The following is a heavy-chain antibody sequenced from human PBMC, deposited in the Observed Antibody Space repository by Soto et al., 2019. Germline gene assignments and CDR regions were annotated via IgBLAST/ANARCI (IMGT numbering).Heavy chain of an antibody. CDR2: INPSGGST. D-gene: IGHD3-22*01. Sequence: GGSVKVSCKASGYTFTSYYMHWVRQAPGQGLEWMGIINPSGGSTSYAQKFQGRVTMTRDTSTSTVYMELSSLRSEDTAVYYCARDLPYYYDSSGYNGYWGQGTLVTVSS. CDR3: ARDLPYYYDSSGYNGY. CDR1: GYTFTSYY. V-gene: IGHV1-46*01. J-gene: IGHJ4*02.